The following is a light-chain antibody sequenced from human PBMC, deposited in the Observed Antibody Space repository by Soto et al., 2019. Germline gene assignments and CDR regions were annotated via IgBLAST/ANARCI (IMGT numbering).Light chain of an antibody. J-gene: IGKJ5*01. CDR3: QQRSNWLIT. CDR1: QTVSITY. V-gene: IGKV3D-20*02. Sequence: PGESATLSCRASQTVSITYLTWYQQKPGQAPRLLIFGASKRATGIPDRFSGSGSGRDFTLTISSLEPEDFAVYYCQQRSNWLITFGQGTRLEIK. CDR2: GAS.